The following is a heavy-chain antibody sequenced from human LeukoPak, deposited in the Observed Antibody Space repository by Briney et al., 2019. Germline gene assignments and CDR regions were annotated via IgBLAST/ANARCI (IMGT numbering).Heavy chain of an antibody. CDR3: ARGGSESYRNYYYMDV. D-gene: IGHD3-10*01. Sequence: SETLSLTCAVSGYSIRSGDYWGGIRRPPGKGLEGIGYVYYSGSTNYNPSLKSRVTISVDTPKNQFSLKLSSVTAADTAVYYCARGGSESYRNYYYMDVWGKGTTVTVSS. CDR1: GYSIRSGDY. V-gene: IGHV4-61*08. J-gene: IGHJ6*03. CDR2: VYYSGST.